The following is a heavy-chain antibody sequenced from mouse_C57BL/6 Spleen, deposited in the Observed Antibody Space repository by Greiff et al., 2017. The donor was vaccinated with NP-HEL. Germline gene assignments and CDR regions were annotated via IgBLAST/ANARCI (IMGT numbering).Heavy chain of an antibody. D-gene: IGHD1-1*01. Sequence: QVQLQQSGTELVKPGASVKLSCKASGYTFTGYWIHWVKQRPGQGLEWIGNINPSNGGTNYNEKFKSKATLTVDKSSSTAYMQLSSLTAEDSAVYDCARVGATVVGWGQGTLVTVSA. CDR3: ARVGATVVG. CDR2: INPSNGGT. J-gene: IGHJ3*01. V-gene: IGHV1-53*01. CDR1: GYTFTGYW.